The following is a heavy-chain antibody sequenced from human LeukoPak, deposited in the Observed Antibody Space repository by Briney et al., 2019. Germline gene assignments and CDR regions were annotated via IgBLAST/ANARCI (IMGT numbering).Heavy chain of an antibody. D-gene: IGHD3-22*01. Sequence: GGSLRLSCAASGFALSNYWMSWVRQAPGKGLEWVANIKQDGSEKYYVDSVKGRFTISRDNAKNSLYLQMNSLRAEDTAVYYCAREKSGRITMILGDWGQGTLVTVSS. J-gene: IGHJ4*02. V-gene: IGHV3-7*01. CDR1: GFALSNYW. CDR2: IKQDGSEK. CDR3: AREKSGRITMILGD.